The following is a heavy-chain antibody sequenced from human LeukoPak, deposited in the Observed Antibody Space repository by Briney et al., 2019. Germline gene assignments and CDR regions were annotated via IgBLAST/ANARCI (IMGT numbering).Heavy chain of an antibody. Sequence: PSETLSLTCTVSGGSISSYYWSWIRQPPGKGLEWIGYIYTSGSTNYNPSLKSRVTISVDTSKNQFSLKLSSVTAADTAVYYCARDKISINAFDMWGQGTMVTVSS. D-gene: IGHD1-14*01. V-gene: IGHV4-59*01. CDR3: ARDKISINAFDM. J-gene: IGHJ3*02. CDR2: IYTSGST. CDR1: GGSISSYY.